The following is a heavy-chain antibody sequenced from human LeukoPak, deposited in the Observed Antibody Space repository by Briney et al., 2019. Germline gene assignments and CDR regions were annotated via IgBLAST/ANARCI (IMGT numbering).Heavy chain of an antibody. CDR2: INHSGST. CDR1: GGSFSGYY. D-gene: IGHD3-9*01. V-gene: IGHV4-34*01. Sequence: PSETLSLTCAVYGGSFSGYYWSWTRQPPGKGLERIAEINHSGSTNYNPSLKSRVTISVDTSKNQFSLKLSSVTAADTAVYYCARADRLNYDILTGYYAGGSFDYWGQGTLVTVSS. J-gene: IGHJ4*02. CDR3: ARADRLNYDILTGYYAGGSFDY.